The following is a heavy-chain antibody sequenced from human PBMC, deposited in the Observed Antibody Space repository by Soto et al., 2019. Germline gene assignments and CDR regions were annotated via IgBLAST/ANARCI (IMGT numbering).Heavy chain of an antibody. CDR2: IYYSGST. J-gene: IGHJ6*03. D-gene: IGHD1-1*01. CDR1: GGSISSSSYY. CDR3: DGDWVRLERRYYYYYMDV. V-gene: IGHV4-39*01. Sequence: SETLSLTCTVSGGSISSSSYYWGWIRQPPGKGLEWIGSIYYSGSTYYNPSLKSRVTISVDTSKNQFSLKLSSVTAADTAVYYCDGDWVRLERRYYYYYMDVWGKGTTVTVSS.